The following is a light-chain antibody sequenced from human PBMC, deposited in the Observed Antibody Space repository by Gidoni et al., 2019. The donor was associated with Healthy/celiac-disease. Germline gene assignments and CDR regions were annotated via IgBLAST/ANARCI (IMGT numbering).Light chain of an antibody. J-gene: IGLJ1*01. CDR1: SSDVGGYNY. Sequence: QSALNQPASVSGSPGQSITIACTGTSSDVGGYNYVSWYQQHPCKAPKLMIYDVSNRPSGVSNRFSGSKSGNTASLTISGLQAEDDADYYCSSYTSSSTLYVFGTGTKVTVL. CDR3: SSYTSSSTLYV. CDR2: DVS. V-gene: IGLV2-14*01.